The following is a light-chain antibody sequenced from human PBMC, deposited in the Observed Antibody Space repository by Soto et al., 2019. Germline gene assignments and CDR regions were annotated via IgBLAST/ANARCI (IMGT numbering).Light chain of an antibody. CDR3: NSYTRSSRYV. CDR1: SSDVGAYNF. V-gene: IGLV2-14*01. Sequence: QSALTQPASVSGAPGQSITISCTGTSSDVGAYNFVSWYQQHPGKAPKLMIYGVTNRPSGISNRFSGSKSGNTASLTISRLQAQDEADYYCNSYTRSSRYVFGTGTKLTVL. CDR2: GVT. J-gene: IGLJ1*01.